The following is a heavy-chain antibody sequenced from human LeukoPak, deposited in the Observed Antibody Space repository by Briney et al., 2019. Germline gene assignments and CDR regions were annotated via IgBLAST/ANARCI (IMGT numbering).Heavy chain of an antibody. Sequence: GASVKVSCKASGYTLTNYAIHWVRQAPGQRLEWMGWFNSDTGNTEYSQKFQGRVTMTEDTSTDTAYMELSSLRSEDTAVYYCATAIVVVPAAMGFYFDYWGQGTLVTVSS. J-gene: IGHJ4*02. D-gene: IGHD2-2*01. V-gene: IGHV1-3*01. CDR2: FNSDTGNT. CDR3: ATAIVVVPAAMGFYFDY. CDR1: GYTLTNYA.